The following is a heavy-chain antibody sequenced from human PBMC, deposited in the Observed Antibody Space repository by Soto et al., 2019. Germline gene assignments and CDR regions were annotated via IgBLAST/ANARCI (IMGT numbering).Heavy chain of an antibody. CDR2: IYYSGST. V-gene: IGHV4-59*01. J-gene: IGHJ6*02. CDR3: ARLAVGYDFWTSDYYYYYGMDV. CDR1: GGSISSYY. Sequence: TLSLTCTVSGGSISSYYWSWIRQPPGKGLEWIGYIYYSGSTNYNPSLKSRVTISVDTSKNQFSLKLSSVTAADTAVYYCARLAVGYDFWTSDYYYYYGMDVWGQGTTVTVSS. D-gene: IGHD3-3*01.